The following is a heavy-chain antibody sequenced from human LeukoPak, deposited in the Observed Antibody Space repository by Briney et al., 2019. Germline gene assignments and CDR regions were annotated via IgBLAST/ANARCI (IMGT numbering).Heavy chain of an antibody. CDR2: ISGSGGST. D-gene: IGHD3-10*01. CDR1: GFTFSSYA. CDR3: ARVGIGSGSYSFDY. Sequence: GGSLRLSCAASGFTFSSYAMSWVRQAPGKGLEWVSAISGSGGSTYYADSVKGRFTISRDNSKNTLYLQMNSLRAEDTAVYYCARVGIGSGSYSFDYWGQGTLVTVSS. J-gene: IGHJ4*02. V-gene: IGHV3-23*01.